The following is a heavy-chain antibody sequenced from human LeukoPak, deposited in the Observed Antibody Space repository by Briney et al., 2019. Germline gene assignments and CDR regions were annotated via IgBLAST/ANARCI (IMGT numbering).Heavy chain of an antibody. J-gene: IGHJ4*02. CDR1: GFSFGDYA. CDR2: IRSKTYGGTP. D-gene: IGHD5-18*01. V-gene: IGHV3-49*04. Sequence: GGSLRLSCTASGFSFGDYAMSWVRQAPGKGLEWVGFIRSKTYGGTPEYAASVEGRFTISRDDSKSIAYLQMNSLKTEDTAVYYCTRARGYSYGYIDYWGQGTLVTVSS. CDR3: TRARGYSYGYIDY.